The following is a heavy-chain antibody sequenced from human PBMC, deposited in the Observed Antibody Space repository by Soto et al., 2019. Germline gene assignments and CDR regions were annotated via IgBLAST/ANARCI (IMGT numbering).Heavy chain of an antibody. CDR1: GYTFTTYA. J-gene: IGHJ4*02. CDR2: INAANGNT. CDR3: ARSLMNTAMVTFYYFDY. V-gene: IGHV1-3*01. D-gene: IGHD5-18*01. Sequence: ASVKVSCKASGYTFTTYAMHWVRQAPGQRLEWMGWINAANGNTKYSQKFQSRVTITRDTSASTAYMELSSLRSEDTAVYYCARSLMNTAMVTFYYFDYWGQGTLVTVSS.